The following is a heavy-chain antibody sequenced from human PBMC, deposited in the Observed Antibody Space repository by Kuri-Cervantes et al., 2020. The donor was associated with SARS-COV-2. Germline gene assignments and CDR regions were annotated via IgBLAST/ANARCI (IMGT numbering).Heavy chain of an antibody. D-gene: IGHD3-3*01. CDR1: GGTFSSYA. CDR2: IIPIFGTA. J-gene: IGHJ4*02. Sequence: SVKVSCKASGGTFSSYAISWVRQAPGQGLEWMGGIIPIFGTANYAQKFQGRVTITADESTSTAYMGLSSLRSEDTAVYYCARPFRSGYYSPFDYWGQGTLVTVSS. V-gene: IGHV1-69*13. CDR3: ARPFRSGYYSPFDY.